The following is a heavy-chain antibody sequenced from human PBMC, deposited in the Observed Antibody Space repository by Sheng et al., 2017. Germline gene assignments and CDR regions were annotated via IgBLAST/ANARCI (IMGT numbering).Heavy chain of an antibody. CDR1: GGTFSSYA. V-gene: IGHV1-69*13. CDR3: ARQPRYDSSGYSVQPANWFDP. D-gene: IGHD3-22*01. Sequence: QVQLVQSGAEVKKPGSSVKVSCKASGGTFSSYAISWVRQAPGQGLEWMGGIIPIFGTANYAQKFQGRVTITADESTSTAYMELSSLRSEDTAVYYCARQPRYDSSGYSVQPANWFDPWGQGTLVTVSS. CDR2: IIPIFGTA. J-gene: IGHJ5*02.